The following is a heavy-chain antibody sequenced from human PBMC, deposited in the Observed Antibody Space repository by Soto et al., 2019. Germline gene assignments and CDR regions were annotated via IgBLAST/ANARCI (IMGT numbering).Heavy chain of an antibody. CDR2: IYSGGST. J-gene: IGHJ6*02. CDR3: ARERLLSYYDSSGSLGMDV. CDR1: GFTVSSNY. V-gene: IGHV3-53*01. Sequence: PGGSLRLSCAASGFTVSSNYMSWVRQAPGKGLEWVSVIYSGGSTYYADSVKGRFTISRDNSKNTLYLQMNSLRAEDTAVYYCARERLLSYYDSSGSLGMDVWGQGTTVTVSS. D-gene: IGHD3-22*01.